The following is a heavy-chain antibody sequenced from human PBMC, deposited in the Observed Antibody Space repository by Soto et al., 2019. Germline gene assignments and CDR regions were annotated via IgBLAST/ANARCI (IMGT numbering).Heavy chain of an antibody. Sequence: QVQLVQSGAEVKKPGSSVKVSCKASGGTFSSFAISWVRQAPGQGLEWMGGIIPIFGTTNYAQKFQGRVTITADESTSTAYMEVTTLGSEGTAVYFCARDRDHTYDYWGQGTLVTVSS. CDR2: IIPIFGTT. V-gene: IGHV1-69*01. CDR1: GGTFSSFA. CDR3: ARDRDHTYDY. J-gene: IGHJ4*02.